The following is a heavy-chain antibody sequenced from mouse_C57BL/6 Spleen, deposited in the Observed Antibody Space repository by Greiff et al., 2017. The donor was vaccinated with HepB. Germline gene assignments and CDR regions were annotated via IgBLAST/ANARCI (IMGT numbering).Heavy chain of an antibody. CDR2: ISSGSSTI. Sequence: EVQVVESGGGLVKPGGSLKLSCAASGFTFSDYGMHWVRQAPEKGLEWVAYISSGSSTIYYADTVKGRFTISRDNAKNTLFLQMTSLRSEDTAMYYCARGGVTTVVATSRYFDVWGTGTTVTVSS. V-gene: IGHV5-17*01. CDR1: GFTFSDYG. J-gene: IGHJ1*03. CDR3: ARGGVTTVVATSRYFDV. D-gene: IGHD1-1*01.